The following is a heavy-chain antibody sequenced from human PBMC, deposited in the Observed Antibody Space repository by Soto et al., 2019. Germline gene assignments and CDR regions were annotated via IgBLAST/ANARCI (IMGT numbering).Heavy chain of an antibody. Sequence: PSETLSLTCAVSSGSISSSNWWSWVRQPPGKGLEWIGEIYHSGSTNYNPSLKSRVTISVDKSKSQFSLKLSSVTAADTAVYYCARMSSRVDFWSGYYTEAGGFDYWGQGTLVTVSS. CDR1: SGSISSSNW. CDR2: IYHSGST. V-gene: IGHV4-4*02. D-gene: IGHD3-3*01. J-gene: IGHJ4*02. CDR3: ARMSSRVDFWSGYYTEAGGFDY.